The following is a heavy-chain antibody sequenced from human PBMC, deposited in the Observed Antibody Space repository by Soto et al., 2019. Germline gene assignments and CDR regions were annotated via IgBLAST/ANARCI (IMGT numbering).Heavy chain of an antibody. J-gene: IGHJ4*02. V-gene: IGHV3-72*01. Sequence: EVQLVESGGGLVQPGGSLRLSCAASGFTFSDHYMDWVRHAPGKGLEWVGRSKNKADSYTTEYPASVKGRFTISRDGSKNSLYLQMNRLTTEDTAVYYCCVWGLGNDSGAAWGQGILVTVSS. CDR1: GFTFSDHY. D-gene: IGHD3-16*01. CDR3: CVWGLGNDSGAA. CDR2: SKNKADSYTT.